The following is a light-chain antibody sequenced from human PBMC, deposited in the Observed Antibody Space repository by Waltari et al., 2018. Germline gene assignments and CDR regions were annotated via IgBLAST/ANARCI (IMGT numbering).Light chain of an antibody. J-gene: IGKJ5*01. CDR3: QQYDNWPPV. V-gene: IGKV3-15*01. Sequence: EIMMTQSPATLSVSPGERATLSCRASQSLNSKAAWYQQKPGHTPRLLIYGASTRATGISARFSGSGSGTEFTLTIRSLQSEDVALYSCQQYDNWPPVFGQGTRLEIK. CDR1: QSLNSK. CDR2: GAS.